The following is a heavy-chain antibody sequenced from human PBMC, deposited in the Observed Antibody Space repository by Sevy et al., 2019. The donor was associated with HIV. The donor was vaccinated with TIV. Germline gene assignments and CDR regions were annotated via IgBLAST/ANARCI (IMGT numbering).Heavy chain of an antibody. V-gene: IGHV3-9*01. Sequence: GGSLRLSCAASGFNFNEYAMHWVRQAPGKGLEWVSGITWNSDGVVYAHSVKGRFTISRDKAKNSLYLQMNSLRPEDTALYYCAKDLISVAGFYAFDMWGQGTMVTVSS. CDR3: AKDLISVAGFYAFDM. CDR1: GFNFNEYA. J-gene: IGHJ3*02. D-gene: IGHD6-19*01. CDR2: ITWNSDGV.